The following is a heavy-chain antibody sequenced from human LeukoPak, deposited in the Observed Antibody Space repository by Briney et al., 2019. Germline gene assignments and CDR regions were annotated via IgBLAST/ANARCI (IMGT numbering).Heavy chain of an antibody. CDR3: AKGERWLQFWDY. CDR1: GFTFSSYS. D-gene: IGHD5-24*01. CDR2: ISSSSSYI. Sequence: GGSLRLSCAASGFTFSSYSMNWVRQAPGKGLEWVSSISSSSSYIYYADSVKGRFTISRDNAKNSLYLQMNSLRAEDTAVYYCAKGERWLQFWDYWGQGTLVTVSS. J-gene: IGHJ4*02. V-gene: IGHV3-21*01.